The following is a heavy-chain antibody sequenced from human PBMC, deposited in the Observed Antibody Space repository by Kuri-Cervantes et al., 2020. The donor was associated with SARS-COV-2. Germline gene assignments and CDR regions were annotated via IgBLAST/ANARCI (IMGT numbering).Heavy chain of an antibody. J-gene: IGHJ4*02. D-gene: IGHD2-15*01. CDR2: ISWRSANL. CDR1: GFDFGDFS. Sequence: GGSLRLSCAASGFDFGDFSMHWVRQAPGKGLEWVSGISWRSANLGYADSVKGRFTISRDDSKNTLYLQMNSLKTEDTAVYYCTTDLRCSGGSCYGDWGQGTLVTVSS. CDR3: TTDLRCSGGSCYGD. V-gene: IGHV3-9*01.